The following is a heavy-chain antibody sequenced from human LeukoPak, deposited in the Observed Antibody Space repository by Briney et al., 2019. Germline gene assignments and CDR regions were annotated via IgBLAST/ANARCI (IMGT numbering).Heavy chain of an antibody. CDR1: GGTFSSCA. Sequence: GASVKVSCKASGGTFSSCAISWVRQAPGQGLEWMGGIIPIFGTANYAQKFQGRVTITADESTSTAYMELSSLRSEDTAVYYCARGREQWLVDYWGQGTLVTVSS. CDR2: IIPIFGTA. CDR3: ARGREQWLVDY. D-gene: IGHD6-19*01. J-gene: IGHJ4*02. V-gene: IGHV1-69*13.